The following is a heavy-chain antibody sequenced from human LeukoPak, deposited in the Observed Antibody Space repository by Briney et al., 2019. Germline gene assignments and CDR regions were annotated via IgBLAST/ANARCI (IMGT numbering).Heavy chain of an antibody. CDR3: ARGGYSYPSRDFRY. Sequence: ASVKVSCKASGGTFSSYTISWVRQAPGQGLEWMGWISAYNGNTNYAQKLQGRVSMPTDRTMSTASMELRRLSSDAPAVYYCARGGYSYPSRDFRYWGQGTLVTVSS. D-gene: IGHD5-18*01. CDR2: ISAYNGNT. V-gene: IGHV1-18*01. J-gene: IGHJ4*02. CDR1: GGTFSSYT.